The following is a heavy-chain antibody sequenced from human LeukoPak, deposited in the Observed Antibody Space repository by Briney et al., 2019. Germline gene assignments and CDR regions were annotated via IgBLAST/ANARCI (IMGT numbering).Heavy chain of an antibody. CDR2: INTNTGNP. CDR3: ARDIAVAGTEFDY. D-gene: IGHD6-19*01. CDR1: GGTFSSYA. J-gene: IGHJ4*02. Sequence: ASVKVSCKASGGTFSSYAISWVRQAPGQGLEWMGWINTNTGNPTYAQGFTGRFVFSLDTSVSTAYLQISSLKAEDTAVYYCARDIAVAGTEFDYWGQGTLVTVSS. V-gene: IGHV7-4-1*02.